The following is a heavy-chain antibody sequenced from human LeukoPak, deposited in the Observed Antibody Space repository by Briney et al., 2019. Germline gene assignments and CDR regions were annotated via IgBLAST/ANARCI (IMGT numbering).Heavy chain of an antibody. CDR1: GYTFTGYY. CDR3: AREGVYYYDSSGYFRRYYFDY. J-gene: IGHJ4*02. D-gene: IGHD3-22*01. V-gene: IGHV1-18*04. Sequence: ASVKVSCKASGYTFTGYYMHWVRQAPGQGLEWMGWISAYNGNTNYAQKLQGRVTMTTDTSTSTAYMELRSLRSDDTAVYYCAREGVYYYDSSGYFRRYYFDYWGQGTLVTVSS. CDR2: ISAYNGNT.